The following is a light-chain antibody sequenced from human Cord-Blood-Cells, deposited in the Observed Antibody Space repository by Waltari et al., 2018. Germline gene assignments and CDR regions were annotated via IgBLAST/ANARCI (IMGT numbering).Light chain of an antibody. CDR2: DAS. J-gene: IGKJ3*01. V-gene: IGKV1-5*01. CDR3: QQYNSYIFT. Sequence: DIQMTQSPSTLSASVGDRVTITCRARQSISSWLAWYQQKPGKAPKLLIYDASSLESGVPSRFSGSGSVTEFTLTISSLQPDDFATYYCQQYNSYIFTFGPGTKVDIK. CDR1: QSISSW.